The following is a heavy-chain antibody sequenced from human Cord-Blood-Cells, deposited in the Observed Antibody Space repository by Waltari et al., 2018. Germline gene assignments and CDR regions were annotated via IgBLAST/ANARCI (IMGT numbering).Heavy chain of an antibody. CDR1: GGSFSGYY. Sequence: QVQLQQWGAGLLTPSETLSLTCAVYGGSFSGYYWSWIRQPPGKGVEGIGEINHSGSTNYNPARKSRVTIAGDTSKIQCALKLSSVTAADTAVYYCALVGATLHGDYWGQGTLVTVSS. J-gene: IGHJ4*02. V-gene: IGHV4-34*01. D-gene: IGHD1-26*01. CDR3: ALVGATLHGDY. CDR2: INHSGST.